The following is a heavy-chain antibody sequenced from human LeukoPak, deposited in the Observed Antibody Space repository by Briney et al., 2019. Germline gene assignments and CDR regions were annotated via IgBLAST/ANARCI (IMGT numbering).Heavy chain of an antibody. CDR3: ARDGRTYFDY. Sequence: GGSLRLSCAASGFTFSSYGMHWVRQAPGKGLEWVAFIRYDGSNKYYADSVKGRLTISRDNSKNTLYLQMSSLRAEDTAVYYCARDGRTYFDYWGQGTLVTVSS. D-gene: IGHD1-26*01. V-gene: IGHV3-30*02. CDR2: IRYDGSNK. J-gene: IGHJ4*02. CDR1: GFTFSSYG.